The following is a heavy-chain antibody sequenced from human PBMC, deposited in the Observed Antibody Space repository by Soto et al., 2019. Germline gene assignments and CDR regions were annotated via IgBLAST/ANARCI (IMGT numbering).Heavy chain of an antibody. CDR2: VHYSGST. V-gene: IGHV4-59*01. D-gene: IGHD6-13*01. CDR3: ARGKRQLAGGEFFDY. CDR1: GGSIISYY. Sequence: QVQLQESGPGLVKPSETLSLSCTVSGGSIISYYWTWIRQPPGKGLEWIGFVHYSGSTLYTPSLKNRATISLVRSQNQFSLNLTSVTAVDTAVYYCARGKRQLAGGEFFDYWGQGALVTVSS. J-gene: IGHJ4*02.